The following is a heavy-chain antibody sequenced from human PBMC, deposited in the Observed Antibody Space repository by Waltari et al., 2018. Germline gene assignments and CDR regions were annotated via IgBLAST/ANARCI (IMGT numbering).Heavy chain of an antibody. D-gene: IGHD2-15*01. V-gene: IGHV3-7*01. CDR3: ARGGAYSGGDY. CDR1: GFTFSSYW. CDR2: IKHDGREK. J-gene: IGHJ4*02. Sequence: EVQLVESGGGLVQPGGSLRLSCAASGFTFSSYWMTWVRQAPGKGLDLVAQIKHDGREKYYVDSVKGRFTISRDNAKNSLYLQINSLRAEDTAVFYCARGGAYSGGDYWGQGTLVTVSS.